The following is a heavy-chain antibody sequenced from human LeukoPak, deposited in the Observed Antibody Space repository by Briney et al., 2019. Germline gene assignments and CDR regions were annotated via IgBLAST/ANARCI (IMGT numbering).Heavy chain of an antibody. CDR2: ITSRSSYI. Sequence: GGSLRLSCAASGFPFSNYSMNWVRQTPWKGLEWVSSITSRSSYILYAHSVKGRFTISRDNAKNSLYLQMNSLRAEDTAVYYCARAGLRSGNYYYYMDVWGKGTTVTVSS. CDR1: GFPFSNYS. D-gene: IGHD1-1*01. J-gene: IGHJ6*03. V-gene: IGHV3-21*01. CDR3: ARAGLRSGNYYYYMDV.